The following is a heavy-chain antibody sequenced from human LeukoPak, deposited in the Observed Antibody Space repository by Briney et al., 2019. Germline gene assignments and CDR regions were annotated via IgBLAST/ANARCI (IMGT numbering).Heavy chain of an antibody. D-gene: IGHD1-14*01. CDR3: ARDQWRFGYNLGFDI. J-gene: IGHJ3*02. Sequence: GGSLRLSCAASGFTFSSYSMNWVRQAPGKGLEWVSSISSSSSYIYYADSVKGRFTISRDNAKNSLYLQTNSLRDEDTAVYYCARDQWRFGYNLGFDIWGRGTKVTVSS. CDR1: GFTFSSYS. V-gene: IGHV3-21*01. CDR2: ISSSSSYI.